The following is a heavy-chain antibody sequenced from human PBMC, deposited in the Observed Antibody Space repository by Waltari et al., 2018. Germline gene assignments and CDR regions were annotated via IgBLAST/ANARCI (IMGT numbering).Heavy chain of an antibody. J-gene: IGHJ3*02. CDR2: IIPILCIA. CDR3: ARYIAAGKTREAFDI. V-gene: IGHV1-69*02. CDR1: GGTFSSET. D-gene: IGHD6-13*01. Sequence: QVQLVQSGAEVKKPGASVKVSCKASGGTFSSETISWVRQAPGQGLEWMGRIIPILCIANYAQKFQSRVTITADKSTITAYMELSSLRSEDTAVYYCARYIAAGKTREAFDIWGQGTMVTVSS.